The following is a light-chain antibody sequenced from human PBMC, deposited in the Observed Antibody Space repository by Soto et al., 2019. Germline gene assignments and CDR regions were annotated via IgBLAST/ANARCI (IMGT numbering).Light chain of an antibody. V-gene: IGKV1-9*01. CDR2: GAS. CDR1: QDISGY. CDR3: HQLNDYPLT. Sequence: DIQLTQSPSFLSASVGDRVTITCRASQDISGYLGWYQQKPGRAPERLIYGASSLQSGVPSRCSGSGSVTEFTLTISSLQPEDFATYYCHQLNDYPLTFVPGTKVDIK. J-gene: IGKJ3*01.